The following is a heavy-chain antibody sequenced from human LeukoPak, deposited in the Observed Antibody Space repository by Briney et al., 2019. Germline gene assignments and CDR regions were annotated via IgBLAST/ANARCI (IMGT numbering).Heavy chain of an antibody. V-gene: IGHV3-23*01. D-gene: IGHD1-7*01. Sequence: PGGSLRLSCAASGFTFSSYAMSWVRQAPGKGLEWVSAISGSGGSTYYADSVKGRFTTSRDNSKNTLYLQMNSLRAEDTAVYYCAKDEYNWNYEGDYWGQGTLVTVSS. J-gene: IGHJ4*02. CDR1: GFTFSSYA. CDR3: AKDEYNWNYEGDY. CDR2: ISGSGGST.